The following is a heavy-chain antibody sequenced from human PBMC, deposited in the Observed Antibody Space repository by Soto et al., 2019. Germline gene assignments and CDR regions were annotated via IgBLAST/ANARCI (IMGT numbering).Heavy chain of an antibody. J-gene: IGHJ3*02. V-gene: IGHV5-51*01. CDR1: GYSFTSYW. CDR3: ESSIEYSSSSGAFDI. D-gene: IGHD6-6*01. CDR2: IYPGDSDT. Sequence: GESLKISCKGSGYSFTSYWIGWVRQMPGKGLEWIGIIYPGDSDTRYSPSFQGQVTISADKSISTAYLQWSSLKASDTAMYSYESSIEYSSSSGAFDIWGQGTMVTVSS.